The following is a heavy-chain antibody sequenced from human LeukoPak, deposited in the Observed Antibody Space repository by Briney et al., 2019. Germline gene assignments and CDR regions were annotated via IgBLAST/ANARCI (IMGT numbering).Heavy chain of an antibody. D-gene: IGHD1-26*01. CDR2: IYYDGSNQ. V-gene: IGHV3-33*08. CDR1: GLTFQNYG. CDR3: ATDRNSGKYYDY. J-gene: IGHJ4*02. Sequence: GGSLRLSCAASGLTFQNYGMHWVRQAPGKGLEWVAVIYYDGSNQYYADSVKGRFTVSRDNAKNTLYLQMDSLRAEDTAVYYCATDRNSGKYYDYWGQGTLVTVSS.